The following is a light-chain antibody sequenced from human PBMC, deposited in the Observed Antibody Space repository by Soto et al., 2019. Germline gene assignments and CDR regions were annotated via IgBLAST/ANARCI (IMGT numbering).Light chain of an antibody. CDR1: SSDVGSHDL. Sequence: QSVLTQPASVSGSPGQSIAISCTGTSSDVGSHDLVSWYQQQSGKVHKLIIYDVSSRPSGVSNHFTGSKSGNTASLTISGLQAEDEADYYCSSFTSTTTYVFGTGTKVTVL. J-gene: IGLJ1*01. V-gene: IGLV2-14*02. CDR2: DVS. CDR3: SSFTSTTTYV.